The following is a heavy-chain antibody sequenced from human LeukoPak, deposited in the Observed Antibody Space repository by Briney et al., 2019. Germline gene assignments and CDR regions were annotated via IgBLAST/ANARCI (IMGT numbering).Heavy chain of an antibody. J-gene: IGHJ4*02. CDR1: GYTFTGYD. D-gene: IGHD4-11*01. V-gene: IGHV1-2*02. CDR3: ARDAIVRDYSNSDY. Sequence: GASVKVSCKASGYTFTGYDIHWVRQAPGQGLEWMGWINPNSGGTNYAQKFQGRVTMTRDTSISTAYMELSRLTSDDTAVYYCARDAIVRDYSNSDYWGQGTLVTVSS. CDR2: INPNSGGT.